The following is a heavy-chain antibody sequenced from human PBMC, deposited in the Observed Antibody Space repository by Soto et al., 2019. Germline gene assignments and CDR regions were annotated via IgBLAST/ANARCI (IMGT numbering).Heavy chain of an antibody. CDR1: GYSFRSYG. CDR2: VSGYNYNT. Sequence: ASVKVSCQASGYSFRSYGINWVRQAPGQGLEWIGWVSGYNYNTKYAQKLQGRITVTTDTSTNTAYMELRSLRSDDTAVYYCGRSSSMLGAGWSDSWGRGTLVTVSS. D-gene: IGHD2-8*01. J-gene: IGHJ5*01. V-gene: IGHV1-18*01. CDR3: GRSSSMLGAGWSDS.